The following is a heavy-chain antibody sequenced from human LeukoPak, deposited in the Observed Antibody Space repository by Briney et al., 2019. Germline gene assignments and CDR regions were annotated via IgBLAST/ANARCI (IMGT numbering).Heavy chain of an antibody. D-gene: IGHD4-17*01. CDR3: ARVRAGYGDYDY. CDR1: GFTFSSYA. Sequence: PGGSLRLSCAASGFTFSSYAMHGVRQAPGKGLEYVSAISSNGGSTYYANSVKGRFTISRDNSKNTLYLQMGSLRAEDMAVYYCARVRAGYGDYDYWGQGTLVTVSS. J-gene: IGHJ4*02. V-gene: IGHV3-64*01. CDR2: ISSNGGST.